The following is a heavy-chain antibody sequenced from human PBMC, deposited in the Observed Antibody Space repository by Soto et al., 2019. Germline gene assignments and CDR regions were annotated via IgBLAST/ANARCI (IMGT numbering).Heavy chain of an antibody. V-gene: IGHV3-48*01. CDR3: ARGSYTYYYGSGSPYMFDP. D-gene: IGHD3-10*01. J-gene: IGHJ5*02. CDR1: GFTFSSYS. Sequence: PGGSLRLSCAASGFTFSSYSMNWVRQAPGKGLEWVSYISSSSSTIYYADSVKGRFTISRDNAKNSLYLQMNSLRAEDTAVYYCARGSYTYYYGSGSPYMFDPWGQGTLVTVSS. CDR2: ISSSSSTI.